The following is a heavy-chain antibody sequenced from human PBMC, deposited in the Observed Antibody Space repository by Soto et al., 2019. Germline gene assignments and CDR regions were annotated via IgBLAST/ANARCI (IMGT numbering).Heavy chain of an antibody. CDR2: IDPSGSYT. V-gene: IGHV5-10-1*04. J-gene: IGHJ4*02. CDR3: VRSGTSSGRFSDY. CDR1: GYIFTNYW. D-gene: IGHD2-15*01. Sequence: GESLKISCKGSGYIFTNYWINRVRQMPGKGLEWMGRIDPSGSYTSYSPSFQGKVTISADKSITTAYLQWSSLKAADTAMYYCVRSGTSSGRFSDYWGQGTLVTVSS.